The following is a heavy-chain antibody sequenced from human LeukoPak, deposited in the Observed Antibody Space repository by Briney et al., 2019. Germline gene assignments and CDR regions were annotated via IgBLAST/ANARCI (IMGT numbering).Heavy chain of an antibody. J-gene: IGHJ4*02. CDR1: GGSVSGYD. V-gene: IGHV4-59*08. D-gene: IGHD1-14*01. CDR2: IYNSGRT. Sequence: SETLSLTCSVSGGSVSGYDWSWVRQSPGKGLEWIGDIYNSGRTNYNPSLKCRVTGFVATSKNQVSLRLSSVTAADTAVYYCARHGTISSESYFDYWGQGALVTVS. CDR3: ARHGTISSESYFDY.